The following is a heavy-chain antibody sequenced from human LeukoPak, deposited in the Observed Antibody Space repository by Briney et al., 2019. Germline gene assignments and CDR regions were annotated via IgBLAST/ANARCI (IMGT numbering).Heavy chain of an antibody. Sequence: PGGSPRLSCAASGFTFSSYSMNWVRQAPGKGLEWVSSISSSSSYIYYADSVKGRFTISRDNAKNSLYLQMNSLRAEDTAVYYCARRSGSYLGGTDYWGQGTLVTVSS. V-gene: IGHV3-21*01. CDR1: GFTFSSYS. CDR2: ISSSSSYI. D-gene: IGHD3-10*01. CDR3: ARRSGSYLGGTDY. J-gene: IGHJ4*02.